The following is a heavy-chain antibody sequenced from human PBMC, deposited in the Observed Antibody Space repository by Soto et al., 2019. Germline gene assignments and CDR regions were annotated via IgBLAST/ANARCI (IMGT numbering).Heavy chain of an antibody. CDR3: ARAGGLGAVAVDY. CDR1: GGSISNRGYC. Sequence: SVTLPLTWAVSGGSISNRGYCLSWIRQPPGKGLEWIGYIYHSGSTYYNPSLKSRVTISVDRSKNQFSLKLSSVTAADTAVYYCARAGGLGAVAVDYWGQGTLVTVSS. D-gene: IGHD6-19*01. CDR2: IYHSGST. V-gene: IGHV4-30-2*01. J-gene: IGHJ4*02.